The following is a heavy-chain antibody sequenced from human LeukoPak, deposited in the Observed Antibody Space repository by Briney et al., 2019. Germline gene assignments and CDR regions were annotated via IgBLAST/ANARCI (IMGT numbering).Heavy chain of an antibody. Sequence: SETLSLTCAVYGGSFSGYYWSWIRQPPGRGLEWIGKINHSGSTNYNPSLKSRVTISVDTSKNQFSLKLSSVTAADTAVYYCARRPRYCSSTSCYTGAFDIWGQGTMVTVSS. V-gene: IGHV4-34*01. CDR1: GGSFSGYY. J-gene: IGHJ3*02. CDR2: INHSGST. D-gene: IGHD2-2*02. CDR3: ARRPRYCSSTSCYTGAFDI.